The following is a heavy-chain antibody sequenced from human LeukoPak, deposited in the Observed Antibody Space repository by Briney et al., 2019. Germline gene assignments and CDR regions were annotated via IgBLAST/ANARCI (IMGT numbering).Heavy chain of an antibody. Sequence: PGGSLRLSCAASGFTFSSYVLSWIRQAPGKGLQWVSAIGGSGGDTYYADSLKGRFTISRDNSKNTVFLQMSSLRAEDTAVYYCARRGGLPAAPDFSGQGTLVTVSS. CDR1: GFTFSSYV. V-gene: IGHV3-23*01. D-gene: IGHD2-2*01. CDR3: ARRGGLPAAPDF. CDR2: IGGSGGDT. J-gene: IGHJ4*02.